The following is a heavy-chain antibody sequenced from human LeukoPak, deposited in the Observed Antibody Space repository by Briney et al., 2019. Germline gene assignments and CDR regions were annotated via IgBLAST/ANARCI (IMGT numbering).Heavy chain of an antibody. CDR3: ANRRTYYDFWSGYSDY. D-gene: IGHD3-3*01. V-gene: IGHV3-23*01. CDR1: GFTFSSYA. CDR2: ISGSGDST. Sequence: GGSLRLSCAASGFTFSSYAMSWVRHAPGKGLEWVSAISGSGDSTYYADSVKGRFTISRDNSKNMLYLQMNSLRAEDTAIYYCANRRTYYDFWSGYSDYWGQGTLVTVSS. J-gene: IGHJ4*02.